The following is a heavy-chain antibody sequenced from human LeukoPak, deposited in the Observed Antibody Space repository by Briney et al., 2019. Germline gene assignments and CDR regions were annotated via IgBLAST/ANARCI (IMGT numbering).Heavy chain of an antibody. J-gene: IGHJ3*02. CDR3: AGGSYYYDSSGYDAFDI. D-gene: IGHD3-22*01. Sequence: SGGSLRLSCGASGFTVSSNYMSWVRQAPGKGLEWVSVIYSGGSTYYADSVKGRFTISRDNSKNTLYLQMNSLRAEDTAVYYCAGGSYYYDSSGYDAFDIWGQGTMVTVSS. V-gene: IGHV3-66*01. CDR2: IYSGGST. CDR1: GFTVSSNY.